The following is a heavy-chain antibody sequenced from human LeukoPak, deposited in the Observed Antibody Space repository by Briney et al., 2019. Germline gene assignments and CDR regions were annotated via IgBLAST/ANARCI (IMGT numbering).Heavy chain of an antibody. J-gene: IGHJ4*02. Sequence: SQTLSLTCAVSGGSISSNDYSWSWIRQPPGKGLEWIGYIYHSGSTYYNPSLKSRVTISVDRSNNQFSLKLSSVTAADTAVYYCARGRDFWSAAFDYWGQGTLVTVSS. V-gene: IGHV4-30-2*01. CDR3: ARGRDFWSAAFDY. CDR1: GGSISSNDYS. CDR2: IYHSGST. D-gene: IGHD3-3*01.